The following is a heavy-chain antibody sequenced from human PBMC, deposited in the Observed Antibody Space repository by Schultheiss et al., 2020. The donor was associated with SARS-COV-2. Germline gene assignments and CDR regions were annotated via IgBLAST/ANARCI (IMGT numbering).Heavy chain of an antibody. V-gene: IGHV4-34*01. CDR2: IIHGGSP. J-gene: IGHJ4*02. CDR1: GGSFSDNY. Sequence: GSLRLSCAVYGGSFSDNYWSWIRQSPGKGLEWIGEIIHGGSPNYNPSLKSRVTMSLDTSTNHFSLKLNSVTAADTAVYYCARGKMPTTFLLDYWGQGTLVTVSS. D-gene: IGHD5-24*01. CDR3: ARGKMPTTFLLDY.